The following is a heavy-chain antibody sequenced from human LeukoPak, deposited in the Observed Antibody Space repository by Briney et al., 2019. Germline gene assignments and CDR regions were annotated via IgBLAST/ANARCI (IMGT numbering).Heavy chain of an antibody. CDR2: ISNSGGDI. Sequence: GGSLRLSCAASGFTFSSYAMNWVRHAPGKGLEWVSTISNSGGDIYYADSVKGRFTISRDNSKNTLYLRMNSLRADDTAVYYCVKGREVRAPYYFDYWGQGTLVTVSS. J-gene: IGHJ4*02. CDR3: VKGREVRAPYYFDY. V-gene: IGHV3-23*01. D-gene: IGHD3-10*01. CDR1: GFTFSSYA.